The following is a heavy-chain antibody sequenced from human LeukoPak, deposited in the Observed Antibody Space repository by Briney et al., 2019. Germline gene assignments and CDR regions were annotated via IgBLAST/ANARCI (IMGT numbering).Heavy chain of an antibody. V-gene: IGHV3-21*01. CDR3: VRDLRRELRGALYY. CDR1: GFTFSSYS. D-gene: IGHD1-26*01. CDR2: ISSSSSYI. Sequence: GGSLRLSCAASGFTFSSYSMNWVRQAPGKGLEWVSSISSSSSYIYYADSVKGRFTISRDNAKNSLYLQMNSLRAEDTAVHYCVRDLRRELRGALYYWGQGTLVTVSS. J-gene: IGHJ4*02.